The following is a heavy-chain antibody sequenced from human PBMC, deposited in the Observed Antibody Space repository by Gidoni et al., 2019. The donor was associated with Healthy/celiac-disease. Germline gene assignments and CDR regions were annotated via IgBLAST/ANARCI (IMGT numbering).Heavy chain of an antibody. CDR3: TSRSGP. J-gene: IGHJ5*02. D-gene: IGHD3-3*01. V-gene: IGHV3-73*02. CDR1: GFTFSVSA. CDR2: IRSKANSYAT. Sequence: EVQLVESGGGLVQPGGSLKLSCSASGFTFSVSAMHWGRQASGKGLEWVGRIRSKANSYATAYAASVKGRFTISRDDSKNTAYLQMNSLKTEDTAVYYCTSRSGPWGQGTLVTVSS.